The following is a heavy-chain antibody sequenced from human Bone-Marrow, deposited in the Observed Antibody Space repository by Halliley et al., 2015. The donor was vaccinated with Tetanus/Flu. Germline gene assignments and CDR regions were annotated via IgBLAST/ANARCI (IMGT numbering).Heavy chain of an antibody. V-gene: IGHV4-39*01. CDR2: IFYSGST. CDR1: GGPLSRSSSY. Sequence: TLSLTCTVSGGPLSRSSSYWGWVRQPSGKGLEWIGIIFYSGSTNYNPPLKSRATISVDRSKNQFSLKLSPVTAADTAVYFCARLYCSNSSCYPLYQFYGVDVWGQGATVIVSS. D-gene: IGHD2-2*01. J-gene: IGHJ6*02. CDR3: ARLYCSNSSCYPLYQFYGVDV.